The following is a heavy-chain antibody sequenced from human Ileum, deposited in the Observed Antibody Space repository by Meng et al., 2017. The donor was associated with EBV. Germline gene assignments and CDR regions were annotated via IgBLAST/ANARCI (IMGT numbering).Heavy chain of an antibody. CDR3: AHTKHSSGYYYHDY. CDR2: IYWNDDK. J-gene: IGHJ4*02. D-gene: IGHD3-22*01. V-gene: IGHV2-5*01. Sequence: QIHLKESGPTLVEPTQTLTLTCTFSGFSLSTSGVSVGWIRQPPGKALEWLAVIYWNDDKGYSPSLKSRLTITKDTSKNQVVLTMTNMDPVDTATYYCAHTKHSSGYYYHDYWGQGTLVTVSS. CDR1: GFSLSTSGVS.